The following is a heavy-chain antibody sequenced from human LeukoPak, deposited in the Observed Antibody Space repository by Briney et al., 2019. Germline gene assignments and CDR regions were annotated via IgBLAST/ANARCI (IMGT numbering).Heavy chain of an antibody. V-gene: IGHV4-39*01. CDR3: ANAASYSVDY. CDR2: MYFSGST. CDR1: GGSVSSSFYY. Sequence: SETLSLTCTVSGGSVSSSFYYWGWIRQPPGKGLEWIGSMYFSGSTHYNPSLKSRVTMSVDTSKDQFSLKLTSVTAADMAVYYCANAASYSVDYWGQGTLVTVSS. J-gene: IGHJ4*02. D-gene: IGHD1-26*01.